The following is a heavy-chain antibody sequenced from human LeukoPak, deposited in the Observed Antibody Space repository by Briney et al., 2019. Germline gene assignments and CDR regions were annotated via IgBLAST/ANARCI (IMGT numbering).Heavy chain of an antibody. CDR2: ISYDGSNK. J-gene: IGHJ6*02. D-gene: IGHD3-3*01. CDR1: GFTFSCYA. CDR3: ASLEWLSTTHYGMDV. Sequence: PGGSLRLSCAASGFTFSCYAMHWVRQAPGKGLEWVAVISYDGSNKYYADSVKGRFTISRDNSKNTLYLQMNSLRAEDTAVYYCASLEWLSTTHYGMDVWGQGTTVTVSS. V-gene: IGHV3-30-3*01.